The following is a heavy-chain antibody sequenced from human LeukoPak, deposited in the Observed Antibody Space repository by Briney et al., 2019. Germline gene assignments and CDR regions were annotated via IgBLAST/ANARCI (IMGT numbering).Heavy chain of an antibody. J-gene: IGHJ5*02. Sequence: GGSLRLSCAASGFTFSDYYMSWIRQAPGKGREWVSYISSSSNYTNYADSVKGRFTISRDNAKNSLYLQMNSLRAEDTAVYYCASRGTTGSWFDPWGQGTLVTVSS. CDR3: ASRGTTGSWFDP. V-gene: IGHV3-11*06. CDR1: GFTFSDYY. CDR2: ISSSSNYT. D-gene: IGHD1-7*01.